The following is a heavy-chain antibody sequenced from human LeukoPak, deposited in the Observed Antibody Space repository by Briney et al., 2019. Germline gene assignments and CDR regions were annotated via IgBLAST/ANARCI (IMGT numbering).Heavy chain of an antibody. CDR2: INHSGST. D-gene: IGHD3-22*01. Sequence: SETLSLTCAVYGGSFSGYYWRWLRQPPGKGLEWIGEINHSGSTNYNPSLKSRVTISVHTSKNQFSLKLSSVTAADTAVYYCARDRYYYDSSGYYNDAFDIWGQGTMVTVSS. V-gene: IGHV4-34*01. CDR3: ARDRYYYDSSGYYNDAFDI. CDR1: GGSFSGYY. J-gene: IGHJ3*02.